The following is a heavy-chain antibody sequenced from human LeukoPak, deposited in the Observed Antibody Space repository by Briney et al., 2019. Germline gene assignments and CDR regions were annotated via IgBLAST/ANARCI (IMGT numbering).Heavy chain of an antibody. CDR3: AKSTAPCSRGSCYSALES. V-gene: IGHV3-23*01. CDR2: LSHSADRT. CDR1: GFTFRTYA. D-gene: IGHD2-15*01. Sequence: GGSLRLSCAASGFTFRTYAMTWVRQAPGKGLEWVSTLSHSADRTYYADSVKGRFTISRDTSQNTVYLQMISLRVEDTAIYYCAKSTAPCSRGSCYSALESWGQGTLVTVSS. J-gene: IGHJ4*02.